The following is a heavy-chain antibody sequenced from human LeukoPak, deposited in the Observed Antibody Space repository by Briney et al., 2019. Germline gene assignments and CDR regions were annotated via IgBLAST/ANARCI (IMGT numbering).Heavy chain of an antibody. V-gene: IGHV1-46*01. D-gene: IGHD6-13*01. CDR2: INPRGGST. J-gene: IGHJ4*02. CDR3: ARRGSSWYDFDY. CDR1: GYTFTSHF. Sequence: ASVKVSCKASGYTFTSHFMHWVRQAPGQGLEWMGIINPRGGSTSYTQKFQGRVTMTRDTSTSTVYMELSSLRSEDTAVYYCARRGSSWYDFDYWGQGTLVTVSS.